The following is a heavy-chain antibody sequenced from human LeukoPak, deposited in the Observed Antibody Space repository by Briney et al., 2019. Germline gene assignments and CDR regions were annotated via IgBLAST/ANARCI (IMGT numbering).Heavy chain of an antibody. CDR3: ARVSYCDSSAYYFDY. V-gene: IGHV1-18*01. J-gene: IGHJ4*02. Sequence: GASVKVSCKASGYTFTSYGIGWVRQAPGQGLEWMGWISTYNGNTNYAQKLQGRVTMTTDTSTSTAYMELRSLRSDDTAVYYCARVSYCDSSAYYFDYWGQGTLVTVSS. D-gene: IGHD3-22*01. CDR1: GYTFTSYG. CDR2: ISTYNGNT.